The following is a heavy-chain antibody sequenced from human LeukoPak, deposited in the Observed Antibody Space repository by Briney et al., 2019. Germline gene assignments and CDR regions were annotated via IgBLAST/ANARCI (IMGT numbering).Heavy chain of an antibody. CDR1: GDNFNRHW. V-gene: IGHV5-51*01. J-gene: IGHJ4*02. Sequence: GEPLKISCKGSGDNFNRHWIGWVRQMSGKGLEWMGIIYLGDSDTRYSPSFQGQIIISADKSISTAYLQWSSLKASDTAIYYCARRPDSSGWHFDYWGQGTLVTVSS. CDR3: ARRPDSSGWHFDY. D-gene: IGHD6-19*01. CDR2: IYLGDSDT.